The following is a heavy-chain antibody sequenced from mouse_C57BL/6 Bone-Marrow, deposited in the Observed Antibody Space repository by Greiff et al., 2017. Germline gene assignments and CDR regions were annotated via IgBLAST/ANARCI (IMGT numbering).Heavy chain of an antibody. CDR2: IHPNSGST. CDR1: GYTFTSYW. Sequence: QVQLQQPGAELVKPGASVKLSCKASGYTFTSYWMHWVKQRPGQGLEWIGMIHPNSGSTNYNEKFKSKATMTVDKSSSTAYMQLSILTSEDSAVYYGARLGTYGNYLYYFDYWGQGTTLTVSS. V-gene: IGHV1-64*01. D-gene: IGHD2-1*01. J-gene: IGHJ2*01. CDR3: ARLGTYGNYLYYFDY.